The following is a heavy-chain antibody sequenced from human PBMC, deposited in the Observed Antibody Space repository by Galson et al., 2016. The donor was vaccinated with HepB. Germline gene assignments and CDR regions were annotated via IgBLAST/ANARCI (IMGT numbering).Heavy chain of an antibody. Sequence: QSGAEVKKPGESLRISCKGSGYKFANYWIGWLRQMPGKGLEWMGITYPGDLDIKYSPSCQGLVTISVDKSTSTVYLQWSSLKAPDTAMYYCARHTFHFDYWGQGTQVTVSS. V-gene: IGHV5-51*01. CDR3: ARHTFHFDY. CDR2: TYPGDLDI. J-gene: IGHJ4*02. CDR1: GYKFANYW.